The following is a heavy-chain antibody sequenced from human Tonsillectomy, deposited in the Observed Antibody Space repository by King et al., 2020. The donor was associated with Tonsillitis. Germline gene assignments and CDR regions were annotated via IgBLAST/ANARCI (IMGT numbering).Heavy chain of an antibody. CDR1: GFFFGDYW. J-gene: IGHJ3*02. Sequence: VQLVESGGGLVQPGGSLRLSCTASGFFFGDYWMTWVRQAPGKGLEWVANIKQDGSLKNYVDSAKGRFTVSRDNDKDSVYLQMNNLRAEDTAVYYCARDVTPYDINFYYDGLDIWGQGTTVTVSS. CDR2: IKQDGSLK. CDR3: ARDVTPYDINFYYDGLDI. V-gene: IGHV3-7*03. D-gene: IGHD2/OR15-2a*01.